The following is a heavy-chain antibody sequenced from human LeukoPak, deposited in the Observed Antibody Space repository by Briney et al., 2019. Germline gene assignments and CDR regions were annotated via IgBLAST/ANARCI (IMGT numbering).Heavy chain of an antibody. D-gene: IGHD3-22*01. CDR3: ARLYYYDSSGYRYFDY. V-gene: IGHV5-51*01. J-gene: IGHJ4*02. CDR2: IYPGDSDT. Sequence: GESLKISCKGSGYSFTSCWIGWVRQMPGKGLEWMGIIYPGDSDTRYSPSFQGQVTISADKSISTAYLQWSSLKASDTAMYYCARLYYYDSSGYRYFDYWGQGTLVTVSS. CDR1: GYSFTSCW.